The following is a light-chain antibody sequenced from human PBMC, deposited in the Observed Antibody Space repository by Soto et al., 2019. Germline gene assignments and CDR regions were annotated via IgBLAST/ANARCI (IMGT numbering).Light chain of an antibody. CDR1: SSNIGNNS. Sequence: QSVLTQPPSVSAAPGQKVTISCSGSSSNIGNNSLSWYQHLPGTAPKFLIYDNNERPSGIPDRFSASKSGTSATLGITGLQTGDEADYYCVTWDSGLSAVLFGGGTKLTVL. CDR2: DNN. V-gene: IGLV1-51*01. CDR3: VTWDSGLSAVL. J-gene: IGLJ3*02.